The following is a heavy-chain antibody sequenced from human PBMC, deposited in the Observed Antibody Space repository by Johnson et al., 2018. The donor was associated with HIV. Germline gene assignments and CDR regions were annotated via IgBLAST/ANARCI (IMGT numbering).Heavy chain of an antibody. Sequence: VQLVESGGGLVKPGGSLRLSCAASGFTFTNAWMSWVRQAPGKGLEWVGRITSKADGGTTDYAAPVKGRFTISRDDSKNTQYLQMNSLKTEDTAVYYCTTDWVDYYDSSGYNAFDIWGQGTMVTVSS. D-gene: IGHD3-22*01. CDR2: ITSKADGGTT. CDR1: GFTFTNAW. V-gene: IGHV3-15*01. CDR3: TTDWVDYYDSSGYNAFDI. J-gene: IGHJ3*02.